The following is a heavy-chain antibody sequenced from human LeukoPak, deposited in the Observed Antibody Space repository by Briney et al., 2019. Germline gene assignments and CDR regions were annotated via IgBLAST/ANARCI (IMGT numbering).Heavy chain of an antibody. J-gene: IGHJ3*02. CDR3: ARGGFDSGSYLYAFDI. CDR1: GFTFSNAW. V-gene: IGHV3-53*01. Sequence: GGSLRLSRAASGFTFSNAWLSWVRQAPGKGLEGVSVIYSGGSIYYADSVKGRFTISRDNSKNTLYLQMNSLRAEDTAVYYCARGGFDSGSYLYAFDIWGQGTMVTVSS. D-gene: IGHD1-26*01. CDR2: IYSGGSI.